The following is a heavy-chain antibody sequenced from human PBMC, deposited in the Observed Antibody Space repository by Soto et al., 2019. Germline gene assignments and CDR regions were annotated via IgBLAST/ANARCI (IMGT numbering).Heavy chain of an antibody. CDR2: ISSSSSYI. D-gene: IGHD5-18*01. CDR3: ASSSRGYSYGTKNDDY. CDR1: GFTFSSYS. V-gene: IGHV3-21*01. Sequence: PGGSLRLSCAASGFTFSSYSMNWVRQAPGKGLEWVSSISSSSSYIYYADSVKGRFTISRDNAKNSLYLQMNSLRAEDTAVYYCASSSRGYSYGTKNDDYWGQGTLVTVSS. J-gene: IGHJ4*02.